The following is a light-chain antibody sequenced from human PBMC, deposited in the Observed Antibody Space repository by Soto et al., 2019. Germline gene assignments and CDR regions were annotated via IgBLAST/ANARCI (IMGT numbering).Light chain of an antibody. V-gene: IGKV3-15*01. Sequence: EIVMTQSPATLSVSPGERATLSCRASQSVSSNLAWYQQKPGQAPRLLIYGASSRATGIPVRFSGSGSGTEFTLTISSLQSEDFAVYYCRQYNNWPLTFGQGKRLEIK. CDR3: RQYNNWPLT. J-gene: IGKJ5*01. CDR2: GAS. CDR1: QSVSSN.